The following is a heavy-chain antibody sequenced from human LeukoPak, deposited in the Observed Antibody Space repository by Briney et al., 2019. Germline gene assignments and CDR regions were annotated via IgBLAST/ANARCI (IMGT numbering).Heavy chain of an antibody. V-gene: IGHV5-51*01. Sequence: GESLKISCKGSGYSFTSYWIGWVRQMPGKGLEWMGIIYPGDSDTRYSPSFQGQVTISADKSISTAYLQWSSLKASDTAMYYCARQSDSSGYYYKPLDYWGQGTLVTVSS. CDR2: IYPGDSDT. J-gene: IGHJ4*02. CDR1: GYSFTSYW. CDR3: ARQSDSSGYYYKPLDY. D-gene: IGHD3-22*01.